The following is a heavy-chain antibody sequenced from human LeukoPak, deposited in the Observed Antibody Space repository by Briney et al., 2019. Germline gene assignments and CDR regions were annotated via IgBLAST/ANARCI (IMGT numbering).Heavy chain of an antibody. CDR1: GGSISSNSHY. Sequence: PSETLSLTCTVSGGSISSNSHYWGWIRQPPGRGLEWIGTVYFSGSTYYNPSLKSRVTISVDTSKNQFSLKLSSVTAADTAVYYCAPLDSSSWYGWGQGTLVTVSS. J-gene: IGHJ4*02. V-gene: IGHV4-39*07. CDR2: VYFSGST. D-gene: IGHD6-13*01. CDR3: APLDSSSWYG.